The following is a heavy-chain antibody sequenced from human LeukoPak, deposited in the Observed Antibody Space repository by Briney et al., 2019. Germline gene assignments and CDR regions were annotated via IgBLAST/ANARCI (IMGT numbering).Heavy chain of an antibody. J-gene: IGHJ4*02. CDR3: AKGVLIVPAAITDDY. CDR2: ISGSGGST. D-gene: IGHD2-2*02. Sequence: ETLSLTCAVYGGSFSGYYWSWVRQAPGKGLEWVSAISGSGGSTYYADSVKGRFTISRDNSKNTLYLQMNSLRAEDTAVYYCAKGVLIVPAAITDDYWGQGTLVTVSS. CDR1: GGSFSGYY. V-gene: IGHV3-23*01.